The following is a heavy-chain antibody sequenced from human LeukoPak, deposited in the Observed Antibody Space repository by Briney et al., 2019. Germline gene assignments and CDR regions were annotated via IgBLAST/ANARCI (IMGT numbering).Heavy chain of an antibody. J-gene: IGHJ4*02. D-gene: IGHD3-10*01. CDR3: ASQGSESLFDY. CDR1: GFTFSSHS. Sequence: GGSLRLSCAASGFTFSSHSMNWVRQARGKGLEWVSYISSSSSTIYFADSVKGRFTISRDNAKNSLYLQMNSLRGEDTAVYYCASQGSESLFDYWGQGTLVTVSS. CDR2: ISSSSSTI. V-gene: IGHV3-48*01.